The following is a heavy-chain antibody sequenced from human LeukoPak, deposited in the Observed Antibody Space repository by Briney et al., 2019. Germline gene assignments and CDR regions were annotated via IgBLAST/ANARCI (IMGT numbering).Heavy chain of an antibody. Sequence: SVKVSCKASGGTFSSYAISWVRQAPGQGLEWMGGIIPIFGTANYAQKFQGRVTITADESTSTAYMELSSLRSEDTAVYYCATTKKCSGGSCYYFDYWGQGTLVTVSS. J-gene: IGHJ4*02. D-gene: IGHD2-15*01. CDR2: IIPIFGTA. CDR3: ATTKKCSGGSCYYFDY. CDR1: GGTFSSYA. V-gene: IGHV1-69*13.